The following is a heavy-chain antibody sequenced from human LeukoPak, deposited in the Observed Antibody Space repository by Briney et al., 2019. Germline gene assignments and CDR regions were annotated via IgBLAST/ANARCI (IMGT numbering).Heavy chain of an antibody. D-gene: IGHD4-17*01. CDR1: GLTFSSYW. V-gene: IGHV3-74*01. J-gene: IGHJ4*02. CDR2: INIDGSSI. Sequence: GGSLRLSCVASGLTFSSYWMHWVRQVPGKGLVWVSRINIDGSSISYADSVKGRFTISRDNAKNTVYLQMNSLRAEDTAVYYCGRAVTVDDTGYYFDFWSQGTLVTVSS. CDR3: GRAVTVDDTGYYFDF.